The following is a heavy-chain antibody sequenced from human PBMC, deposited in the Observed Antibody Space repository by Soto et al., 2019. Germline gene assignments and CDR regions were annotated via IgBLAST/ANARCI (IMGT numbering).Heavy chain of an antibody. D-gene: IGHD6-13*01. CDR2: IYYSGST. V-gene: IGHV4-30-4*01. CDR3: ARRRAAGHGWFEP. CDR1: GGSISSGDYY. J-gene: IGHJ5*02. Sequence: PSETLSLTCTVSGGSISSGDYYLSWIRQPPGKGLEWIGYIYYSGSTYYNPSLKSRVTISVDTSKNQFSLKLSSVTAADTAVYYCARRRAAGHGWFEPWGKGTLVTVSS.